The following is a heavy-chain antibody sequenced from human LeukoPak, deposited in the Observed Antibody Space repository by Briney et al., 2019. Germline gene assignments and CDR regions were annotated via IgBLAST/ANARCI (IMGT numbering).Heavy chain of an antibody. CDR2: ISYDGSNK. CDR3: ARAKLSGSYPIDY. Sequence: GGSLRLSCAASGFTFSSYAMHWVRQAPGKGLEWVAVISYDGSNKYYADSVKGRFTISRDNSKNTLYLQMNSLRAEDTAVYYCARAKLSGSYPIDYWGQGTLVTVSS. CDR1: GFTFSSYA. D-gene: IGHD1-26*01. V-gene: IGHV3-30*01. J-gene: IGHJ4*02.